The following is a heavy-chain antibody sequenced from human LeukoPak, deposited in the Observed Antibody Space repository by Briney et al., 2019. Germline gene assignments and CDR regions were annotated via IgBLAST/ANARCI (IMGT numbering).Heavy chain of an antibody. Sequence: ASVKVSCKASGYTFTNYYMHWVRQAPGQGLEWMGIINPSGGGTSYAQKFQGRLTMTRDTSTTTVYMELSSLRSDDTAVYYCARGGAAPEGYWFFDLWGRGTLVTVSS. J-gene: IGHJ2*01. CDR2: INPSGGGT. D-gene: IGHD6-13*01. V-gene: IGHV1-46*01. CDR3: ARGGAAPEGYWFFDL. CDR1: GYTFTNYY.